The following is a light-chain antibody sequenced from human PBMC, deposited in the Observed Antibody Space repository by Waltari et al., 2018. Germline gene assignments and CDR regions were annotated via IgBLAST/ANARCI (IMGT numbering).Light chain of an antibody. CDR1: QDISNY. J-gene: IGKJ1*01. V-gene: IGKV1-33*01. CDR2: AAS. Sequence: EIQMTQSPSSLSTSVGDRVTITCQTSQDISNYLNWYQQKPGKAPKLLIYAASNLETGVPSRFSGSGSGTNFTFTISSLQPEDIATYYCQQSYSTPWTFGQGTKVEIK. CDR3: QQSYSTPWT.